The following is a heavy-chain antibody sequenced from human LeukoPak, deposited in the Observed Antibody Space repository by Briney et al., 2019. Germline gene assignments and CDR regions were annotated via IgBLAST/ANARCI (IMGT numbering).Heavy chain of an antibody. D-gene: IGHD3-10*01. Sequence: GGSLRLSCAASGFIFSDYYMSWIRQAPGKGLEWISYISSSGIIYYPDSLEGRFTVSRDNAINSLYLQMNSLRDEDTAVYYCARGEGSGTSVDYWGQGTLVVVSS. CDR3: ARGEGSGTSVDY. CDR2: ISSSGII. V-gene: IGHV3-11*01. CDR1: GFIFSDYY. J-gene: IGHJ4*02.